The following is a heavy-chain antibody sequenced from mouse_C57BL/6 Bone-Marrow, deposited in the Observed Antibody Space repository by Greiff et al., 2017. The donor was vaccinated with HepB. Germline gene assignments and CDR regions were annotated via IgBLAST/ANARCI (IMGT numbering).Heavy chain of an antibody. CDR2: ISSGGSYT. CDR1: GFTFSSYG. J-gene: IGHJ1*03. V-gene: IGHV5-6*02. CDR3: ARGSYYSKGYWYFDV. D-gene: IGHD2-5*01. Sequence: DVKLVESGGDLVKPGGSLKLSCAASGFTFSSYGMSWVRQTPDKRLEWVATISSGGSYTYYPDSVKGRFTISRDNAKNTLYLQMSSLKSEDTAMYYCARGSYYSKGYWYFDVWGTGTTVTVSS.